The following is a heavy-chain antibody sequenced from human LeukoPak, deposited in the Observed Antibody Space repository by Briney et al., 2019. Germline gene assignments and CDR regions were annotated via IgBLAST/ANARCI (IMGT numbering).Heavy chain of an antibody. V-gene: IGHV3-53*01. D-gene: IGHD6-19*01. CDR1: GFTVSSSY. CDR3: ARDDTSGGYYEFGY. CDR2: IGNDGRT. J-gene: IGHJ4*02. Sequence: GGSLRLSCAASGFTVSSSYMSWVRQAPGKGLECASVIGNDGRTYYANSVKGRFTISRDVSQNMVYLQVNSLRDDDTAVYYCARDDTSGGYYEFGYWGQGALLIVSS.